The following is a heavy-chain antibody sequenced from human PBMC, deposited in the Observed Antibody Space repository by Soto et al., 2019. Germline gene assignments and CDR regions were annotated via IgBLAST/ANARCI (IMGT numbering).Heavy chain of an antibody. Sequence: QVQLVESGGGVVQPGRSLRLSCAASGFTFSSYGMHWVRQAPGTGLEWVAVIWYDGSNKYYADSVKGRFTISRDNSKNTLYLQMTSLRAEDTAVYYCARAAKMATMVYYFDYCGQGTLVTVSS. J-gene: IGHJ4*02. V-gene: IGHV3-33*01. CDR1: GFTFSSYG. D-gene: IGHD3-10*01. CDR2: IWYDGSNK. CDR3: ARAAKMATMVYYFDY.